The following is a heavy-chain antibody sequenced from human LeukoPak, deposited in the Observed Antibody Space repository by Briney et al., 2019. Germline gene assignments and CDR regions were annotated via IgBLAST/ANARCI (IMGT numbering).Heavy chain of an antibody. CDR2: IKQDGKEK. Sequence: GGSLRLSCAASGFTFSDYWMSWVRQAPGKRLEWVANIKQDGKEKYYVDSVKGRFTISRDNARNSLYLQMNSLKTEDTAVYYCMGLDIEIYYGMDVWGQGTTVTVSS. J-gene: IGHJ6*02. CDR3: MGLDIEIYYGMDV. V-gene: IGHV3-7*03. CDR1: GFTFSDYW. D-gene: IGHD2-2*03.